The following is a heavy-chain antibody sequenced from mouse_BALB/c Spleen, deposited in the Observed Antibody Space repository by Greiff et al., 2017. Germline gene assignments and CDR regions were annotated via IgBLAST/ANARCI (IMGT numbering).Heavy chain of an antibody. CDR1: GFTFSSYG. Sequence: EVQVVESGGGLVQPGGSLKLSCAASGFTFSSYGMSWVRQTPDKRLELVATINSNGGSTYYPDSVKGRFTISRDNAKNTLYLQMSSLKSEDTAMYYCAREYYGSSYVGYFDVWGAGTTVTVSS. CDR3: AREYYGSSYVGYFDV. D-gene: IGHD1-1*01. V-gene: IGHV5-6-3*01. CDR2: INSNGGST. J-gene: IGHJ1*01.